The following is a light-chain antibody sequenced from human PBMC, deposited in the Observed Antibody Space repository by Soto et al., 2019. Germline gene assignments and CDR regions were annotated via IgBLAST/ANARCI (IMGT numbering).Light chain of an antibody. CDR3: QYYDSSLGANYV. J-gene: IGLJ1*01. V-gene: IGLV1-40*01. Sequence: QSVLTQPPSVSGAPGQRVTISCTGSSSNLGAGYDVHWYQQLPGTAPKLLIYGNTNRPSGVPDRFSGSKSGTSASLAITPLQDEDEEYYYCQYYDSSLGANYVLGTGTKVTVL. CDR2: GNT. CDR1: SSNLGAGYD.